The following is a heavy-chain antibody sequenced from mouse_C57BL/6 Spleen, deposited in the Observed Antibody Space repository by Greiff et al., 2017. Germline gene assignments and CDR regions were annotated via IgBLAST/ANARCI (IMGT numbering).Heavy chain of an antibody. CDR3: ARRATGYYGSSHWYFDV. J-gene: IGHJ1*03. CDR1: GFSLSTSGMG. D-gene: IGHD1-1*01. V-gene: IGHV8-12*01. Sequence: QVTLKECGPGILQSSQTLSLTCSFSGFSLSTSGMGVSWIRQPSGKGLEWLAHIYWDDDKRYNPSLKSRLTISKDTSRNQVFLKITSVDTADTATYYCARRATGYYGSSHWYFDVWGTGTTVTVSS. CDR2: IYWDDDK.